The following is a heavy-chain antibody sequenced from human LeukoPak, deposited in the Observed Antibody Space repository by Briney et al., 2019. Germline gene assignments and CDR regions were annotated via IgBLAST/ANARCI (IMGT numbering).Heavy chain of an antibody. J-gene: IGHJ4*02. Sequence: SETLSLTCAVSGGSFSGFYWSWIPQPPGKGLKWIGEINDSGSTNYNPSLTSRGTISVDTSKNQFSLKLSSVTGASPAVYYRSSSPSIAGGGVLDYWRQPTHLTVSS. CDR3: SSSPSIAGGGVLDY. CDR1: GGSFSGFY. D-gene: IGHD6-13*01. CDR2: INDSGST. V-gene: IGHV4-34*01.